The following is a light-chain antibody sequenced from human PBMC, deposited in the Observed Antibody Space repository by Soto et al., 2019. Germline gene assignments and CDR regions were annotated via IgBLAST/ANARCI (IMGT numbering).Light chain of an antibody. CDR2: RAS. J-gene: IGKJ5*01. V-gene: IGKV3-15*01. CDR1: QSISDN. CDR3: QQYNIWPIT. Sequence: EVLMTQSPDPLYVSPGERVTLSCRASQSISDNLAWYQQKPGQGPRLLVYRASTRTLGIPARFSGSESVTEFTLTISGLQSEDFAVYYCQQYNIWPITFGQGTRLEIK.